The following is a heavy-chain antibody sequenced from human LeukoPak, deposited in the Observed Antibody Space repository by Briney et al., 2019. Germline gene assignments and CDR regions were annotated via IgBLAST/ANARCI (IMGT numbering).Heavy chain of an antibody. CDR3: AKDLGSRPRYWYFDL. J-gene: IGHJ2*01. CDR1: GFTVSSNY. D-gene: IGHD3-10*01. Sequence: GGSLRLSCAASGFTVSSNYMSWVRQAPGKGLEWVAVISFDGSNKNFADSVKGRFTVSRDNSKNTLYLQMNSLRAEDSAVYYCAKDLGSRPRYWYFDLWGRGTLVTVSS. CDR2: ISFDGSNK. V-gene: IGHV3-30*18.